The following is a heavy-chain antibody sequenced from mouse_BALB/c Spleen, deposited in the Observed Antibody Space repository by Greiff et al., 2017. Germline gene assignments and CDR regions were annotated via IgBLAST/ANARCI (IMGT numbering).Heavy chain of an antibody. V-gene: IGHV2-9*02. Sequence: QVQLKESGPGLVAPSQSLSITCTVSGFSLTSYGVHWVRQPPGKGLEWLGVIWAGGSTNYNSALMSRLSISKDNSKSQVFLKMNSLQTDDTAMYYCAREQVRREYYAMDYWGQGTSVTVSS. CDR2: IWAGGST. J-gene: IGHJ4*01. CDR3: AREQVRREYYAMDY. D-gene: IGHD2-14*01. CDR1: GFSLTSYG.